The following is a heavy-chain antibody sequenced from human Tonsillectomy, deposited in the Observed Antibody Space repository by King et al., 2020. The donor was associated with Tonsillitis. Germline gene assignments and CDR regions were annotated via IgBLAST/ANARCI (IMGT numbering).Heavy chain of an antibody. J-gene: IGHJ4*02. CDR2: ISWNSGSI. Sequence: VQLVESGGGLVQPGRSLRLSCAASGFIFDDYAMHWVRQAPGQGLEWGSGISWNSGSIGYADSVKGRFTITRDKAKNSLYLQMNSLRAEDTALYYWAKDYDSTPTYYFDYWGQGTLVTVSS. V-gene: IGHV3-9*01. CDR3: AKDYDSTPTYYFDY. D-gene: IGHD2-2*01. CDR1: GFIFDDYA.